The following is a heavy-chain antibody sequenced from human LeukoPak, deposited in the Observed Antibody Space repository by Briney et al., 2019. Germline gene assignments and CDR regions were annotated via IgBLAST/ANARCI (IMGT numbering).Heavy chain of an antibody. D-gene: IGHD2-15*01. J-gene: IGHJ4*02. CDR2: ISGSGGST. Sequence: GGSLRLSCAASGFTFSSYAMSWVRQAPGKGLEWVSAISGSGGSTYYADSVKGRFTISRDNSKNTLYLQMNSLRAEDTAVYYCAKDPYVVVVVAATTFDYWGQGTLVTVSS. V-gene: IGHV3-23*01. CDR1: GFTFSSYA. CDR3: AKDPYVVVVVAATTFDY.